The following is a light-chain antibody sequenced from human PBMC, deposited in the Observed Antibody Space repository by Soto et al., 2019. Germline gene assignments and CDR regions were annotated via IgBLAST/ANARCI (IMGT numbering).Light chain of an antibody. CDR3: SSYAGRNGYV. CDR1: SSDVGDYNY. CDR2: EVN. V-gene: IGLV2-8*01. Sequence: QSALTQPPSASGSPGQSVTISCTGTSSDVGDYNYVSWYQHHPGKAPKLMIYEVNQRPSGVPDRFSGSKSGNTASLTVSGLQAEDEADYYCSSYAGRNGYVFGTGTKVTVL. J-gene: IGLJ1*01.